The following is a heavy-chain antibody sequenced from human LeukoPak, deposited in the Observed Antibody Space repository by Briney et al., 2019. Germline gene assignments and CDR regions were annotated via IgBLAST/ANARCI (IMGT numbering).Heavy chain of an antibody. V-gene: IGHV4-59*01. J-gene: IGHJ4*02. Sequence: PSETLSLTCTLSGGSISSYYWSWIRQPPGKGLEWIGYIYYSGSTNYNPSLKSRVTISVDTSKNQFSLKLSSVTAADTAVYYCARERCSGGSCYLGGVLRGYFDSWGQGTLVTVSS. CDR3: ARERCSGGSCYLGGVLRGYFDS. CDR1: GGSISSYY. D-gene: IGHD2-15*01. CDR2: IYYSGST.